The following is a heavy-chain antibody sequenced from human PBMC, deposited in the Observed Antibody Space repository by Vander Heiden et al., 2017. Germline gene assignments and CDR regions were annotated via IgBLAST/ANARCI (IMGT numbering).Heavy chain of an antibody. CDR1: GFTFRSYS. Sequence: EVQLVESGGGLVKPGGSLRLSCAASGFTFRSYSMNWVRQAPGKGLEWVSSISSSSSYIYYADSVKGRFTIARDNAKNSLYLQMNSLIAEDTAVYYCARDRDPYSSGWYGWFDPWGQGTLVTVSS. J-gene: IGHJ5*02. D-gene: IGHD6-19*01. V-gene: IGHV3-21*01. CDR3: ARDRDPYSSGWYGWFDP. CDR2: ISSSSSYI.